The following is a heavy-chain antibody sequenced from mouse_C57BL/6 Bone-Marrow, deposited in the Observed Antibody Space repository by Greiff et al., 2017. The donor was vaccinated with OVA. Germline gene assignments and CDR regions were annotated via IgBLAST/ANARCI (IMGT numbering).Heavy chain of an antibody. CDR3: ARWGYYGSSLYYYALDY. Sequence: QVQLQQPGAELVKPGASVKLSCKASGYTFTSYWMQWVKQRPGQGLEWIGEIDPSDSYTNYNQKFKGKATLTVDTSSSTAYMQLSSLTSEDSAVYYCARWGYYGSSLYYYALDYWGQGTSVTVSS. V-gene: IGHV1-50*01. J-gene: IGHJ4*01. CDR1: GYTFTSYW. D-gene: IGHD1-1*01. CDR2: IDPSDSYT.